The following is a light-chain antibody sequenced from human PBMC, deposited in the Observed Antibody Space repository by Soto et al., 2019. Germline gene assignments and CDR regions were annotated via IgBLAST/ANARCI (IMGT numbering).Light chain of an antibody. V-gene: IGKV3-15*01. CDR3: QQYNNWPRT. CDR2: GAS. CDR1: QSVISI. Sequence: EIVMTQSPATLSVSPGERATLSCRASQSVISILAWYQQKPGQAPRLLIYGASTRATGIPARFSGSGSGTEFTLTISSLQSEDFAVYYCQQYNNWPRTSGQGTKVEIK. J-gene: IGKJ1*01.